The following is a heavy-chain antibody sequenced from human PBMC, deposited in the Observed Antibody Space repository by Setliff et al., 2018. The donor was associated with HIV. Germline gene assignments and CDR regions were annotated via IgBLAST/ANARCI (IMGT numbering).Heavy chain of an antibody. J-gene: IGHJ6*03. V-gene: IGHV1-8*02. D-gene: IGHD2-2*01. CDR2: MNPNSGDT. Sequence: ASVKVSCKASGYTLTSYEINWVRQATGQGLEWMGWMNPNSGDTGYAQKFQGRVTMPRNTSISTAYMELSSLRSEDTAVYYCASRVGGGYCSSATCYPYYMDVWGTGTTVTAP. CDR3: ASRVGGGYCSSATCYPYYMDV. CDR1: GYTLTSYE.